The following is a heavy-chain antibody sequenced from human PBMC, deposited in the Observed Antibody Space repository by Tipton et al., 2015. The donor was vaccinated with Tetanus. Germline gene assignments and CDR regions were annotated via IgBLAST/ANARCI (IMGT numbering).Heavy chain of an antibody. J-gene: IGHJ3*02. Sequence: RFLRLSCTASGFTFGDYAMSWFRQAPGKGLEWVGFIRSKAYGGTTEYAASGKGRFTISRDDSKSIAYLQMNSLKTEDTAVYYCTRDFAVVAFDIWGQGTMVTVSS. D-gene: IGHD2-21*01. CDR2: IRSKAYGGTT. CDR3: TRDFAVVAFDI. CDR1: GFTFGDYA. V-gene: IGHV3-49*03.